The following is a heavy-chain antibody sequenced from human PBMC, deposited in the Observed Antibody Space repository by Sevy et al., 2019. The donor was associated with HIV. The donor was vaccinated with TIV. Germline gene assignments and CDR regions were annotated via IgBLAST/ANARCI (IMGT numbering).Heavy chain of an antibody. J-gene: IGHJ5*01. Sequence: SETLSLTCTVSAGSISSYYWTWIRQPPGKGLEWTGFIYYSGSTNYNPSLKSRVTISVDTSKNQFSLNLSSVTAADTAVYYCARRGYDGSGSNWFDSWGQGTLVTVSS. CDR3: ARRGYDGSGSNWFDS. CDR2: IYYSGST. V-gene: IGHV4-59*01. D-gene: IGHD3-22*01. CDR1: AGSISSYY.